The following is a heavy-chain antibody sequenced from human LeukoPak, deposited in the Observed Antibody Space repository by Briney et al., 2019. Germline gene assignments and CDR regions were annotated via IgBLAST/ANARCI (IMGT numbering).Heavy chain of an antibody. CDR2: ISGSGGST. V-gene: IGHV3-23*01. Sequence: GGSLRLSCAASGFTFSSYAMSWVRQAPGKGLEWVSAISGSGGSTYYADSVKGRFTISRDNSTNTMYLQMNSLRAEDTAVYYCARDRSLGPDYWGQGTLVTVSS. CDR3: ARDRSLGPDY. J-gene: IGHJ4*02. CDR1: GFTFSSYA.